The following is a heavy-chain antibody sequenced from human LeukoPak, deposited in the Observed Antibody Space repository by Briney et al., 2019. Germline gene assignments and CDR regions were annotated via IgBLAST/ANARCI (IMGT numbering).Heavy chain of an antibody. CDR3: ARVYLSQQLVPGLDY. Sequence: GGSLRLSCAATGFFFDDYGMSWVRQAPGKGLEWVSGINWNGSITGYADSVKGRFTISRDNAKNSLYLQMNSLRAEDTALYYCARVYLSQQLVPGLDYWGQGTLVTVSS. J-gene: IGHJ4*02. V-gene: IGHV3-20*04. D-gene: IGHD6-13*01. CDR2: INWNGSIT. CDR1: GFFFDDYG.